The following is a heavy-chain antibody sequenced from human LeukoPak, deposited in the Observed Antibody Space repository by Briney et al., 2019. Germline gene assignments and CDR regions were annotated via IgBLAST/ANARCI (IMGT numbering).Heavy chain of an antibody. D-gene: IGHD4-17*01. CDR3: AKAGYGGYAGVFDI. Sequence: PGGSLRLSCAASGFTFSSYDMHWVRQAPGKGLEWVSAISTAGATKYSAAAVKRRFTTSRDNSKNTLYQQMSSRTAEDTAVYCAKAGYGGYAGVFDIWGQGTMVIV. CDR1: GFTFSSYD. CDR2: ISTAGATK. J-gene: IGHJ3*02. V-gene: IGHV3-23*01.